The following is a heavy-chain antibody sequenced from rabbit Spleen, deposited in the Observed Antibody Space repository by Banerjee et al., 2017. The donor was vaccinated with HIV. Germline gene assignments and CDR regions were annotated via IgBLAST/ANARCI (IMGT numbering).Heavy chain of an antibody. Sequence: QSLEESGGDLVKPGASLTLTCTASGFSFSSTYHMCWVRQAPGKGLEWIACIYADSSGSTYYASWAKGRFTISKTSSTTVTLQMTSLTAADTATYFCARSDINDDAMNLWGQGTLVTVS. CDR2: IYADSSGST. D-gene: IGHD1-1*01. CDR3: ARSDINDDAMNL. V-gene: IGHV1S40*01. J-gene: IGHJ4*01. CDR1: GFSFSSTYH.